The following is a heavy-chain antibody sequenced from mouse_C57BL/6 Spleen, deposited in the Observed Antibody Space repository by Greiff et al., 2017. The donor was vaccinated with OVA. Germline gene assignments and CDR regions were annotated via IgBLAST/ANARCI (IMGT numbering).Heavy chain of an antibody. CDR3: ARRYWDWYFDV. CDR1: GYTFTSYW. CDR2: IDPSDSYT. Sequence: VQLQQPGAELVMPGASVKLSCKASGYTFTSYWMHWVKQRPGQGLEWIGEIDPSDSYTNYNQKFKGKSTLTVDKSSSTAYMQLSSLTSEDSAVYYCARRYWDWYFDVWGTGTTVTVSS. V-gene: IGHV1-69*01. D-gene: IGHD4-1*01. J-gene: IGHJ1*03.